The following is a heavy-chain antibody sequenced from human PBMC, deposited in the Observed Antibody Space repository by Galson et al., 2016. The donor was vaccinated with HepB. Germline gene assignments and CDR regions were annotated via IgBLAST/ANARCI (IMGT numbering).Heavy chain of an antibody. CDR1: GFTFRTYG. J-gene: IGHJ4*02. V-gene: IGHV3-33*01. D-gene: IGHD5-24*01. CDR2: SWFDGSDE. CDR3: ARDREDGYNRPFDY. Sequence: SLRLSCAASGFTFRTYGIHWVRQAPGKGLEWVAVSWFDGSDEYYGDSVKGRFTISRDNSKNTLYLQMNNLRSEDTAMYHSARDREDGYNRPFDYWGQGTLVTVSS.